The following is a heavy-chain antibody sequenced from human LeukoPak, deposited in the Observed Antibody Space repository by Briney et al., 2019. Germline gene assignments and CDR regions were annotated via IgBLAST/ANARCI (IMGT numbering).Heavy chain of an antibody. Sequence: SETLSLTCTVSGVSISSSYSYWGWIRQPPGMGLEWIGSIYYTGNTYYNASLKSQVSISIDTSKNQFSLKLTSVTAADTAVYYCARLTGYSSESWFDPWGQGTLVTVSS. CDR2: IYYTGNT. J-gene: IGHJ5*02. D-gene: IGHD3-9*01. CDR1: GVSISSSYSY. V-gene: IGHV4-39*01. CDR3: ARLTGYSSESWFDP.